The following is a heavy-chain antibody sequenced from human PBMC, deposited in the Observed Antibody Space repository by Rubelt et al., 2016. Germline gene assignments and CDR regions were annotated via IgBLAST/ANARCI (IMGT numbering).Heavy chain of an antibody. Sequence: QAPGKGLEWVAVVRFDGTRTYYADSVRGRFTMSRDNSRSTLYLQMNSLRAEDTAVYYCGRDLGYLKDYWGQGTLVTVSS. J-gene: IGHJ4*02. V-gene: IGHV3-30*02. D-gene: IGHD2-15*01. CDR2: VRFDGTRT. CDR3: GRDLGYLKDY.